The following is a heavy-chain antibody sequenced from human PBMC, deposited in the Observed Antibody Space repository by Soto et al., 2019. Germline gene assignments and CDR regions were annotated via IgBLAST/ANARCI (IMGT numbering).Heavy chain of an antibody. D-gene: IGHD2-8*01. CDR3: ARSAQWDGFDP. V-gene: IGHV4-31*03. J-gene: IGHJ3*01. CDR1: AGSISTINYY. Sequence: QVQLQESGPGLVRPSQTLSLTCTVSAGSISTINYYWSWIRQHPEKGLEWIGYISYRGSTFYHSSLKXRLTXSXNTSKKQFSLTLTSVTAADTAVYYCARSAQWDGFDPWGQGTMVTVSS. CDR2: ISYRGST.